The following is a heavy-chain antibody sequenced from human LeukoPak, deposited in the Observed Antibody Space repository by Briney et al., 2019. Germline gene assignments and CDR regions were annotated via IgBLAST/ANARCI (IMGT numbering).Heavy chain of an antibody. CDR2: ISSSGSNI. V-gene: IGHV3-11*04. CDR1: GFIFSDYY. J-gene: IGHJ3*02. D-gene: IGHD2-2*01. Sequence: GGSLRLSCAASGFIFSDYYMTWIRQAPGEGLEWVSYISSSGSNIKYADSVKGRFTISRGNAKNSVYLQMNSLRAEDTAVYYCARDIKGQYQDAFDIWGQGTMVTVSS. CDR3: ARDIKGQYQDAFDI.